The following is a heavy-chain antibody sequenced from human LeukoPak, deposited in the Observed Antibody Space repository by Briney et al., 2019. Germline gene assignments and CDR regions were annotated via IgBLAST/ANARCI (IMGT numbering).Heavy chain of an antibody. CDR3: ARDGLPYYYDRSGYYHYMDV. D-gene: IGHD3-22*01. J-gene: IGHJ6*03. V-gene: IGHV1-18*01. CDR1: GYTFTSYG. Sequence: ASVKVSCKASGYTFTSYGVSWVRQAPGQGLEWMGWIDPYNGNTNYAQKIQGRVTMTTDTSTSTAYMERRSLRSDDTAVYYCARDGLPYYYDRSGYYHYMDVWGKGTTVTVSS. CDR2: IDPYNGNT.